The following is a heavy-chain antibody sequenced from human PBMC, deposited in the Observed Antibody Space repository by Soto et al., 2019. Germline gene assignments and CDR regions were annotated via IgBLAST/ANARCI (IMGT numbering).Heavy chain of an antibody. V-gene: IGHV1-3*01. J-gene: IGHJ3*02. CDR2: INAGNGNT. D-gene: IGHD3-3*01. CDR1: GYTFTSYA. Sequence: ASVKVSCKASGYTFTSYAMHWVRQAPGQRLEWMGRINAGNGNTKYSQKFQGRVTITRDTSASTAYMELSSLRSEDTAVYYCASTYYDFWSGYYDAFDIWGQGTMVTVSS. CDR3: ASTYYDFWSGYYDAFDI.